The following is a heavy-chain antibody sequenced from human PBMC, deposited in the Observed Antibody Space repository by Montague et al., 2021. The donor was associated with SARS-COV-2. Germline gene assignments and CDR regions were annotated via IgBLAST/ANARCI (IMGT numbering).Heavy chain of an antibody. CDR2: ISSNSSYI. J-gene: IGHJ5*02. CDR1: GFTFSSYS. V-gene: IGHV3-21*01. CDR3: ARAGDIVVVPAVDWFDP. Sequence: SLRLSCAASGFTFSSYSMNWVRQAPGKGLEWVSSISSNSSYIYYADSVKGRFTTSRDNAKNSLYLQMNSLRAEDTAVYYCARAGDIVVVPAVDWFDPWGQGTLVTVSS. D-gene: IGHD2-2*01.